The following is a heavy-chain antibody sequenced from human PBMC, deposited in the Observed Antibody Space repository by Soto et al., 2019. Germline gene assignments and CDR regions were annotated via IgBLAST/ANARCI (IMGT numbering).Heavy chain of an antibody. V-gene: IGHV3-53*01. CDR1: GFTASSNY. D-gene: IGHD2-2*02. CDR3: ARELLYRGLPQGSSDY. Sequence: GGSLRLSCAASGFTASSNYMSWVRQAPGKGLEWVSVIYSGGSTYYADSVKGRFTISRDNSKNTLYLQMNSLRAEDTAVYYCARELLYRGLPQGSSDYWGQGTLVTVSS. J-gene: IGHJ4*02. CDR2: IYSGGST.